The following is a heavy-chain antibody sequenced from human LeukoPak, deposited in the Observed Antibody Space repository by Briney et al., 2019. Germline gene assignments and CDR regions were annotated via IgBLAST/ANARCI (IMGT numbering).Heavy chain of an antibody. CDR1: KFSFTSYW. CDR2: INSDGSRT. CDR3: ARESYYYDSSGYYRDAFDI. V-gene: IGHV3-74*01. Sequence: PGGSLRLSCAASKFSFTSYWMHLVRQAPGKGLVWVSRINSDGSRTYYADSVKGRFTISRDNSKNTLYLQMNSLRAEDTAVYYCARESYYYDSSGYYRDAFDIWGQGTMVTVSS. D-gene: IGHD3-22*01. J-gene: IGHJ3*02.